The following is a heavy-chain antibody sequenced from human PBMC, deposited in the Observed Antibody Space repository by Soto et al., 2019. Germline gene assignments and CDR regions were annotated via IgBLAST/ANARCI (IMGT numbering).Heavy chain of an antibody. CDR3: ARDDPNYYDSSGYVPAFDI. D-gene: IGHD3-22*01. J-gene: IGHJ3*02. V-gene: IGHV1-2*02. Sequence: ASLKVSCKASGYTFTDYYMHWVRQAPGQGLEWMGWINPNSGGTNYAQKFQGRVTMTRDTSISTAYMELSRLRSDDTAVYYCARDDPNYYDSSGYVPAFDIWGQGTMVTVSS. CDR1: GYTFTDYY. CDR2: INPNSGGT.